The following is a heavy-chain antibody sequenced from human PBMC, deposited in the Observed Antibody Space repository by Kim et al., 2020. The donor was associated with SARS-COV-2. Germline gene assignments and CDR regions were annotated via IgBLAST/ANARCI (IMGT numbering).Heavy chain of an antibody. CDR3: ARVGYGESIYFDY. Sequence: YSPSLKIRVTISVDTTKNQFSLKLSAVTAADTAVYYCARVGYGESIYFDYWGQGTLVTVSS. D-gene: IGHD3-10*01. J-gene: IGHJ4*02. V-gene: IGHV4-31*02.